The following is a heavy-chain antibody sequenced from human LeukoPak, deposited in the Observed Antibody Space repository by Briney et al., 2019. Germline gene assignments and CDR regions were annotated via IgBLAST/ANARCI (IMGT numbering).Heavy chain of an antibody. CDR2: IYYSGST. CDR3: AVEWELRDGY. J-gene: IGHJ4*02. Sequence: SETLSLTCTVSGGSISSYYWSWIRQPPGKGLEWIGYIYYSGSTNYNPSLKSRVTISVDTSKNQFSLKLSSVTAADTAVYYCAVEWELRDGYWGQGTLATVSS. D-gene: IGHD1-26*01. CDR1: GGSISSYY. V-gene: IGHV4-59*12.